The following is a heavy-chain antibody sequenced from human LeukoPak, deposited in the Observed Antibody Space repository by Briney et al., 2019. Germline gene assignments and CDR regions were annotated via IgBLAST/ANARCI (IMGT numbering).Heavy chain of an antibody. Sequence: SETLSLTCTVSGGSISSYYWSWIRQPPGKGLEWIGYIYYSGSTNYNPSLKSRVTISVDTSKNQFSLKLSSVTAADTAVYYCARAGYDSGNRLYGMDVWGQGTTVTVSS. J-gene: IGHJ6*02. CDR3: ARAGYDSGNRLYGMDV. CDR2: IYYSGST. D-gene: IGHD3-22*01. V-gene: IGHV4-59*01. CDR1: GGSISSYY.